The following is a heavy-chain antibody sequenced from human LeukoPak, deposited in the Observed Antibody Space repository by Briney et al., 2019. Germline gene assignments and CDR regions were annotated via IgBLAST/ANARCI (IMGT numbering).Heavy chain of an antibody. CDR1: DGAFSGYY. J-gene: IGHJ4*02. CDR2: INHAGVP. CDR3: ARGADRYSYGYYSVY. Sequence: SETLSLTCGVYDGAFSGYYWTWIRQPSGKGLDWIGEINHAGVPSYNPSLKSRVTISVDTSKNQFSLKLSSVTAADTAVYYCARGADRYSYGYYSVYWGQGTLVTASS. D-gene: IGHD5-18*01. V-gene: IGHV4-34*01.